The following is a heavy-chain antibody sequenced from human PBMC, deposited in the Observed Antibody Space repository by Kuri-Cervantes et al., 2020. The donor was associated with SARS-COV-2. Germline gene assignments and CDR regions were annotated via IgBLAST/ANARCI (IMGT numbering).Heavy chain of an antibody. V-gene: IGHV3-30*02. CDR2: VRRDGSNY. CDR1: GFTFSSYS. J-gene: IGHJ4*02. D-gene: IGHD3-3*01. Sequence: LSLTCAASGFTFSSYSMNWVRQAPGKGLEWVGFVRRDGSNYYYADSVKGRFTISRDNSKNSLYLEMNSLRPEDTAVYYCAKVETANLDYWGQGTLVTVPQ. CDR3: AKVETANLDY.